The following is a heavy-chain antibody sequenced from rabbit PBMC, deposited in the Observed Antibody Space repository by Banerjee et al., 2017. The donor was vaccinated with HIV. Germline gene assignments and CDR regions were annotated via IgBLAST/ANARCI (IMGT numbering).Heavy chain of an antibody. CDR3: ARRDVGSSYYIENYFNL. J-gene: IGHJ4*01. V-gene: IGHV1S40*01. CDR1: GFSFSNSYW. Sequence: QSLEESGGGLVKPGGTLTLTCTASGFSFSNSYWICWVRQAPGKGLEWIACIYAGSSGSTYYASWVNGRFTISKASSTVDLKMTSLTAADTATYFCARRDVGSSYYIENYFNLWGPGTLVTVS. D-gene: IGHD8-1*01. CDR2: IYAGSSGST.